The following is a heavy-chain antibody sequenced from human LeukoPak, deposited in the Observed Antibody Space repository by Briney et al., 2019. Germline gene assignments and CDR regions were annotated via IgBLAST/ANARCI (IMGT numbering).Heavy chain of an antibody. Sequence: GGSLRLSCAASGFTFSSYGMHWVRQAPGKGLEWVAVISYDGSNKYYADFVKGRFTISRDNSKNTLYLQMNSLRAEDTAVYYCAKLGSPDAFDIWGQGTMVTVSS. D-gene: IGHD7-27*01. V-gene: IGHV3-30*18. CDR3: AKLGSPDAFDI. J-gene: IGHJ3*02. CDR2: ISYDGSNK. CDR1: GFTFSSYG.